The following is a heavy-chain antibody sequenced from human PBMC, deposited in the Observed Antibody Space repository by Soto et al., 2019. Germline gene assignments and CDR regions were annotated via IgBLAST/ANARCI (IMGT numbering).Heavy chain of an antibody. D-gene: IGHD6-19*01. CDR1: GYTFSSYG. CDR2: IYGGNGNT. J-gene: IGHJ4*02. Sequence: GASVKVSCKASGYTFSSYGLHWVRQAPGQSLEWMGWIYGGNGNTQYSQKFQDKVTFTRDTSATTAYMELNSLASEDTAIYYCARSQWLYGPYYFDFWGQGTLVTVSS. CDR3: ARSQWLYGPYYFDF. V-gene: IGHV1-3*01.